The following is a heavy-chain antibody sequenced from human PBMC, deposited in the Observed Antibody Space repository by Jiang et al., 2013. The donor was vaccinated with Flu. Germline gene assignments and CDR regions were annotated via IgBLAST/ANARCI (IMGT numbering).Heavy chain of an antibody. D-gene: IGHD3-10*01. V-gene: IGHV4-39*01. CDR2: IYYSGST. Sequence: LLKPSETLSLTCTVSGGSISTSSYYWGWIRQPPGKGLEWIGSIYYSGSTSYNPSLKSRVTISVDTSKNQFSLKLNSVTAADTAVYYCVRQGTMRTFGYWGQGTLVTVSS. CDR3: VRQGTMRTFGY. CDR1: GGSISTSSYY. J-gene: IGHJ1*01.